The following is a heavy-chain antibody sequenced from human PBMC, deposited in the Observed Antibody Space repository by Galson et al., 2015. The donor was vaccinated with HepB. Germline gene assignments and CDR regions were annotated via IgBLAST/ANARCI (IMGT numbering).Heavy chain of an antibody. CDR1: GFTFSSYG. CDR3: ARDDSSNNWYFDL. V-gene: IGHV3-30*03. CDR2: ISYDGSNK. D-gene: IGHD3-22*01. J-gene: IGHJ2*01. Sequence: SLRLSCAASGFTFSSYGMHWVRQAPGKGLEWVAVISYDGSNKNYADSVKGRFTISRDNSKNTLYLQMNSLRDEDTAVYYCARDDSSNNWYFDLWGRGTLVTVSS.